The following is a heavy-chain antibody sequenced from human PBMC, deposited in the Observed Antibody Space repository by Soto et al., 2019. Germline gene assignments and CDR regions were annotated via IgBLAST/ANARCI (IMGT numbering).Heavy chain of an antibody. Sequence: PSETLSLTCAVYGGSFSCYYWSWIRQPPGKGLEWIGEINHSGSTNYNPSLKSRVTISVDTSKNQFSLKLSSVTAADTAVYYCARVFDFWSGYYRYNWFDPWGQGTLVTVSS. V-gene: IGHV4-34*01. CDR2: INHSGST. CDR1: GGSFSCYY. CDR3: ARVFDFWSGYYRYNWFDP. J-gene: IGHJ5*02. D-gene: IGHD3-3*01.